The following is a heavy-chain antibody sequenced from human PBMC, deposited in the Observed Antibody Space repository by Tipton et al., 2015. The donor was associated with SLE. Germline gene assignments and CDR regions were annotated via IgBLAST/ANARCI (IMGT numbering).Heavy chain of an antibody. V-gene: IGHV3-53*01. CDR2: IYSGGST. CDR3: ARDLFRGATSY. CDR1: GFTVSSNY. J-gene: IGHJ4*02. D-gene: IGHD3-10*01. Sequence: SLRLSCAASGFTVSSNYMSWVRQAPGRGLEWVSVIYSGGSTYYADSVKGRFTISRDNSKNTLYLQMNSLRAEDTAVYFCARDLFRGATSYWGQGTLVTVSS.